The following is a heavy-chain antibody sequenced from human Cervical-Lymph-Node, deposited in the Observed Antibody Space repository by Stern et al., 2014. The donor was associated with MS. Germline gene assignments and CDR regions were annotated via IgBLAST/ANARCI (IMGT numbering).Heavy chain of an antibody. CDR3: ASDIAVTGISL. V-gene: IGHV1-69*06. Sequence: VQLVESGAEVKKPGSSVKVSCKAFGGTFNSYAISWVRQAPGQGLEWMGGIIPLFGTANYAQKYRGRVTITADKSTSTFYMELRSLRSEDTAVYYCASDIAVTGISLWGQGTLVTVSS. D-gene: IGHD6-19*01. CDR1: GGTFNSYA. J-gene: IGHJ4*02. CDR2: IIPLFGTA.